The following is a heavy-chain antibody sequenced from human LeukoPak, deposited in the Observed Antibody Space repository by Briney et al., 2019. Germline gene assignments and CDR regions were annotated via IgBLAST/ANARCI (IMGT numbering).Heavy chain of an antibody. Sequence: GGSLRLSCAASGXXFXXXYXXXXXXAXGXXLEWVGRTRNKANGYTTEYAASMKGRFTISRDDSKNSLYLQMNNLKTEDTAVYYCVRGNKGFDYWGQGTLVTVSS. V-gene: IGHV3-72*01. CDR2: TRNKANGYTT. J-gene: IGHJ4*02. D-gene: IGHD1/OR15-1a*01. CDR1: GXXFXXXY. CDR3: VRGNKGFDY.